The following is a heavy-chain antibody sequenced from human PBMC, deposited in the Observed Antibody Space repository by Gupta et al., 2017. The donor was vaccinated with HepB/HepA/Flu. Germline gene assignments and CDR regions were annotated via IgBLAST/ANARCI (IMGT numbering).Heavy chain of an antibody. CDR3: ARQRFFDY. D-gene: IGHD4-17*01. Sequence: VRRVQSRAEVKERGESLNISCKAYGYTFANYWIGWVRQMPGKGLEWVGIVYPDESDPRYSPSFQGHVTISVDKSISTAYLQWSSLKASDTAMYYCARQRFFDYWGQGTLVTVSS. CDR2: VYPDESDP. V-gene: IGHV5-51*01. J-gene: IGHJ4*02. CDR1: GYTFANYW.